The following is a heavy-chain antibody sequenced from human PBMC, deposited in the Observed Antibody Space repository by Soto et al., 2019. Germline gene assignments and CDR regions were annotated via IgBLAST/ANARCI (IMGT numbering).Heavy chain of an antibody. V-gene: IGHV4-30-4*01. Sequence: KTSEPLSLSCTLSGLSLSSGDYDWSWIRHTPGKGLEWIGLSYNGGCTYYNPPLKYRVTISLDTSKNQFSLKLSSVTDADTVVYFCARVLSPLLSWYFGLWGRGTLVTVSS. CDR2: SYNGGCT. CDR3: ARVLSPLLSWYFGL. D-gene: IGHD1-26*01. CDR1: GLSLSSGDYD. J-gene: IGHJ2*01.